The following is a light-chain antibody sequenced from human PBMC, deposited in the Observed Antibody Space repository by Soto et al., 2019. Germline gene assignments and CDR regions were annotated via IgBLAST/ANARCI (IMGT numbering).Light chain of an antibody. V-gene: IGLV2-23*01. CDR3: CSYAGRSTLV. J-gene: IGLJ3*02. CDR1: SSDVGSYNL. CDR2: EGS. Sequence: QSALTQPASVSGSPGQSITISCTGSSSDVGSYNLVSWQQQYPGKAPKLMIYEGSKRPSGVSNRFSGSKSGNTASLTISGRQAEDEADYYCCSYAGRSTLVFGGGTKLNVL.